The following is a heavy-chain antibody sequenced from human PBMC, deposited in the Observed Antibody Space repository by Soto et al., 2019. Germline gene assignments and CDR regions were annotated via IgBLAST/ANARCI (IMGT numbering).Heavy chain of an antibody. CDR1: GFMFSDYT. J-gene: IGHJ4*02. V-gene: IGHV3-21*01. CDR2: ISSTSSYI. CDR3: ARVGHTTRIVTPGSGGDH. D-gene: IGHD1-26*01. Sequence: GESLKISCVGSGFMFSDYTMNWVRQAPGKGLEWVSLISSTSSYIYYADSVKGRFTVSRDNAKNSLFLQMNSLRAEDAAVYYCARVGHTTRIVTPGSGGDHWGQGTLVTVSS.